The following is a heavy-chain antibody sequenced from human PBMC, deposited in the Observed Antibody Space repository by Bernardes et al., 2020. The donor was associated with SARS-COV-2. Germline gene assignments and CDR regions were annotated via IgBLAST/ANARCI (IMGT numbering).Heavy chain of an antibody. V-gene: IGHV4-59*01. Sequence: SETLSLTCTVSGGSISSYYWSWIRQPPGKGLEWIGYIYYTGSTNYNPSLKSRVTISVDTSKNHFSLKLSSVTAADTAVYYCTRAVLEEAPEESYDSSGYYDYGMDVWGQGTTVTVSS. J-gene: IGHJ6*02. CDR3: TRAVLEEAPEESYDSSGYYDYGMDV. D-gene: IGHD3-22*01. CDR2: IYYTGST. CDR1: GGSISSYY.